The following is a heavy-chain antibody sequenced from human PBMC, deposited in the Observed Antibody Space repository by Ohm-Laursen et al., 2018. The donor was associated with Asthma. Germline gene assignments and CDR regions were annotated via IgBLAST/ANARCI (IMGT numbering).Heavy chain of an antibody. Sequence: SLRLSCAAFGHTFSRYSIHWVRQAPGKGLEWVASISTASTFIYYADSVRGRFTTSRDNAKNSLYLQMNSLRPEDTGVYYCAYETWWRFVNWGQGVLVTVSS. V-gene: IGHV3-21*01. CDR2: ISTASTFI. D-gene: IGHD2-15*01. J-gene: IGHJ4*02. CDR1: GHTFSRYS. CDR3: AYETWWRFVN.